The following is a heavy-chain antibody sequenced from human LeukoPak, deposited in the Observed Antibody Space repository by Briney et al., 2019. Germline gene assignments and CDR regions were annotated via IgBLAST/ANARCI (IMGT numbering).Heavy chain of an antibody. CDR2: INWNGGST. Sequence: GGSLRLSCAASGFTFDDYAMSWVRHAPGKGLEWVSGINWNGGSTAYADSVKGRFTISRDNSKNTLYLQMNSLRAEDTAVYYCARRAGAYSHPYDYWGQGTLVTVSS. J-gene: IGHJ4*02. V-gene: IGHV3-20*04. CDR3: ARRAGAYSHPYDY. CDR1: GFTFDDYA. D-gene: IGHD4/OR15-4a*01.